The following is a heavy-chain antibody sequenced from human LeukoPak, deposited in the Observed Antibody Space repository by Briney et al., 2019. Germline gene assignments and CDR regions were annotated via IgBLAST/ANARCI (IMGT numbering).Heavy chain of an antibody. V-gene: IGHV1-18*01. CDR1: GYAFTTYG. D-gene: IGHD5-18*01. Sequence: ASVKVSCRSSGYAFTTYGITWVRQAPGQGLEWMGWISTYNGNTNYAQKLQGRVTMTTDTSTSTAYMELRSLRSDDTAMYYCARDRMDTGTYFDYWGQGTLVTVSS. J-gene: IGHJ4*02. CDR3: ARDRMDTGTYFDY. CDR2: ISTYNGNT.